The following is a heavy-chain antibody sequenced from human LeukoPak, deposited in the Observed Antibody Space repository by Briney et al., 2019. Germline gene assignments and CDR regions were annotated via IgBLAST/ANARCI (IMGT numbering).Heavy chain of an antibody. J-gene: IGHJ3*02. V-gene: IGHV3-7*01. D-gene: IGHD1-26*01. CDR1: GFTFSSYW. Sequence: GGSLRLSCAASGFTFSSYWMSWVRQAPGKGLEWVANIKQDGSEKYYVDFVKGRFTISRDNAKNSLYPQMNSLRAEDTAVYYCAREGSLGAFDIWGQGTMVTVSS. CDR2: IKQDGSEK. CDR3: AREGSLGAFDI.